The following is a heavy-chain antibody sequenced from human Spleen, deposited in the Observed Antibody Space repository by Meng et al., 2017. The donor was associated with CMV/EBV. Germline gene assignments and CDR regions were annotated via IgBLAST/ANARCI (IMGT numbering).Heavy chain of an antibody. CDR3: ARLDGDGYNLNWFDP. CDR2: IRGSGGST. V-gene: IGHV3-23*01. D-gene: IGHD5-24*01. CDR1: GFTFSSYA. J-gene: IGHJ5*02. Sequence: GGSLRLSCAASGFTFSSYAMTWVRQAPGKGLEWVSAIRGSGGSTYYADSVKGRFTISRDNSKNTLYLQMNSLRAEDTAVYYCARLDGDGYNLNWFDPWGQGTLVTVSS.